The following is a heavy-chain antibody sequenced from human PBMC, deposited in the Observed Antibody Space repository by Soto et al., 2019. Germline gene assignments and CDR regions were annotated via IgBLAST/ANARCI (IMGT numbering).Heavy chain of an antibody. Sequence: QVQLVQSGAEVKKPGSSVKVSCKASGGTFSSYAISWVRQAPGQGLEWMGGIIPIFGTANYAQKFQGRVTITADESKSPAYMELSSLGSEDTAGYYCASRTETYSYYYYGMDVWGQGTTVTVSS. CDR1: GGTFSSYA. CDR2: IIPIFGTA. V-gene: IGHV1-69*12. D-gene: IGHD4-4*01. CDR3: ASRTETYSYYYYGMDV. J-gene: IGHJ6*02.